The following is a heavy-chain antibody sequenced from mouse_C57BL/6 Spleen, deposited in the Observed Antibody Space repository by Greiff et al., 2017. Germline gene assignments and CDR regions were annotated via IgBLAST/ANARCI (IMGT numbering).Heavy chain of an antibody. CDR1: GYSITSGYD. CDR2: ISYSGST. J-gene: IGHJ4*01. V-gene: IGHV3-1*01. CDR3: ARWGYDYGAMDY. Sequence: EVQLQESGPGMVKPSQSPSLTCTVTGYSITSGYDWHWIRHFPGNKLEWMGYISYSGSTNYNPSLKSRISITHDTSKNHFFLKLNSVTTEDTATYYCARWGYDYGAMDYWGQGTSVTVSS.